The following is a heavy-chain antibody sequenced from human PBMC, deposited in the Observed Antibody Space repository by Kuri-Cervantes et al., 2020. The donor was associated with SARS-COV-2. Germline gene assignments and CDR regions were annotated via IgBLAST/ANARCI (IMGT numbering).Heavy chain of an antibody. J-gene: IGHJ6*02. CDR2: ISSSGSTI. CDR3: ARGEVTMDMDV. Sequence: GESLKISCAASGFTFSSYEMNWVRQAPGKGLEWVSYISSSGSTIYYADSVKGRFTISRDNAKKTLYLQMNSLRVEDTAVYYCARGEVTMDMDVWGQGTTVTVSS. V-gene: IGHV3-48*03. CDR1: GFTFSSYE. D-gene: IGHD3-3*01.